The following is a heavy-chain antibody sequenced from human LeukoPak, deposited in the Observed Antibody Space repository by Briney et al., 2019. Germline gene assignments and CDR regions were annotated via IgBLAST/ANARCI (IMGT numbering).Heavy chain of an antibody. CDR2: IIPILGIA. CDR3: AREEEDAFDI. CDR1: GGTFSSYA. J-gene: IGHJ3*02. V-gene: IGHV1-69*04. Sequence: ASVKVSCKSSGGTFSSYAISWVRQAPGQGLEWMGSIIPILGIANYAQKFQGRVTITADKSTSTAYMELSSLRSEDTAVYYCAREEEDAFDIWGQGTMVTVSS.